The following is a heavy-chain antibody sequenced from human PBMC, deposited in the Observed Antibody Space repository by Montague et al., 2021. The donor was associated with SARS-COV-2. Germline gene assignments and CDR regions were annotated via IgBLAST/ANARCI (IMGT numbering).Heavy chain of an antibody. D-gene: IGHD4-23*01. Sequence: SLRLSCAASGFTFSSYAMSWVRQAPGKGLEWVSGIVNNGRKPFYADSVKGRFAISRDNSDKMVYLQLNSLRAEDTAIYYCAKETAAIGNPHFDSWGQGTLISVSS. J-gene: IGHJ4*02. CDR3: AKETAAIGNPHFDS. CDR2: IVNNGRKP. V-gene: IGHV3-23*01. CDR1: GFTFSSYA.